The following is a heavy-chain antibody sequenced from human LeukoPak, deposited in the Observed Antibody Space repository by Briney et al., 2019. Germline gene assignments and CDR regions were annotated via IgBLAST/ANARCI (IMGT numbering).Heavy chain of an antibody. CDR1: GFTFDDYG. CDR2: IKQDGSEK. CDR3: ARDGLRDFWSGYNFDY. V-gene: IGHV3-7*01. J-gene: IGHJ4*02. Sequence: GGSLRLSCAASGFTFDDYGMSWVRQAPGKGLEWVANIKQDGSEKYYVDSVKGRFTISRDNAKNSLYLQMNSLRAKDTAVYYCARDGLRDFWSGYNFDYWGQGTLVTVSS. D-gene: IGHD3-3*01.